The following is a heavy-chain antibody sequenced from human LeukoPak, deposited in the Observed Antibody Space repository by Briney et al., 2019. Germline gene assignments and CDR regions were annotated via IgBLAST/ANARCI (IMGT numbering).Heavy chain of an antibody. D-gene: IGHD6-13*01. Sequence: SETLSLTCSVSGGSIYSSSYYWGWVRQTPGKGLEWIGSMYYTGNSFYNPSLKSRVTISVDTSKNQFSLKLSSVTAADTAVYYCARDWYSSSWYPDAFDIWGQGTMVTVSS. CDR3: ARDWYSSSWYPDAFDI. CDR2: MYYTGNS. J-gene: IGHJ3*02. V-gene: IGHV4-39*07. CDR1: GGSIYSSSYY.